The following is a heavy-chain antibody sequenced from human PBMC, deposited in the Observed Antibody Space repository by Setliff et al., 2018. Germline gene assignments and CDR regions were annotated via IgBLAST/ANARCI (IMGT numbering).Heavy chain of an antibody. V-gene: IGHV4-39*07. D-gene: IGHD3-10*01. J-gene: IGHJ6*03. CDR1: GGSVSSTSYY. Sequence: PSETLSLTCTVSGGSVSSTSYYWGWIRQPPGKGLEWIGTIYHSGSTNYNPSLKGRVTMTSDTSRNQLSLKLTSVSAADTAIYYCARSSYYASGNSHNYYMDVWGKGTAVTVSS. CDR2: IYHSGST. CDR3: ARSSYYASGNSHNYYMDV.